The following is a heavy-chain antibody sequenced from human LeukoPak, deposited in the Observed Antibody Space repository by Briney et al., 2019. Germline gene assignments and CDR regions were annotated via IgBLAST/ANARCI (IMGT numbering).Heavy chain of an antibody. V-gene: IGHV4-34*01. Sequence: SETLSLTCAVYGGSFSGYYWSWIRQPPGKGLEWIGEINHDGSTNYNPSLKSRVTISVDTSKNQFSLKLTSVTVADTAVYYCARDLGYDGFDWAPWGQGTLVTVSS. CDR1: GGSFSGYY. D-gene: IGHD5-12*01. J-gene: IGHJ5*02. CDR2: INHDGST. CDR3: ARDLGYDGFDWAP.